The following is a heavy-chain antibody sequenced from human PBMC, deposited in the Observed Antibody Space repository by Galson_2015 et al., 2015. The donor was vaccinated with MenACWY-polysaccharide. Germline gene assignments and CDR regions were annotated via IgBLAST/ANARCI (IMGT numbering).Heavy chain of an antibody. V-gene: IGHV4-39*02. Sequence: ETLSLTCTVSGGSVSDGVIYHWTWIRQHPGRGLEWIGTTSYTGSTYYNPSLTGRVAFSTDTSNNHFSLTVTSVTAADTAVYYCARRRKRVAGEFDYWGQGTLVTVSS. CDR3: ARRRKRVAGEFDY. CDR2: TSYTGST. D-gene: IGHD6-19*01. J-gene: IGHJ4*02. CDR1: GGSVSDGVIYH.